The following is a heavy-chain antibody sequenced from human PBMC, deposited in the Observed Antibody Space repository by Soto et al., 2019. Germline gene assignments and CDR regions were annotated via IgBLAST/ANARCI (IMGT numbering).Heavy chain of an antibody. V-gene: IGHV4-30-2*01. J-gene: IGHJ5*02. CDR2: IYHSGST. Sequence: QLQLQESGSGLVKPSQTLSLTCAVSGGSISSGGYSWSWIRQPPGKGLEWIGYIYHSGSTYYNPSLKSRVTISVDRSKNQFSLKLSSVTAADTAVYYCARSDGPYCSGGSCYSGWFDPWGQGTLVTVSS. D-gene: IGHD2-15*01. CDR3: ARSDGPYCSGGSCYSGWFDP. CDR1: GGSISSGGYS.